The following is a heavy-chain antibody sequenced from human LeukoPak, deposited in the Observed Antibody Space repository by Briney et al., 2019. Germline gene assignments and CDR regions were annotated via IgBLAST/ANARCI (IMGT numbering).Heavy chain of an antibody. Sequence: GGSLRLSCAASGFTFSDYYMSWIRQAPGKGLEWVSYISSSGSTIYYADSVKGRFTISRDNAKNSLYLQMNSLRAEDTAVYYCAREEDYGDYVGAFDIWGQGTMVTVSS. CDR2: ISSSGSTI. V-gene: IGHV3-11*04. D-gene: IGHD4-17*01. J-gene: IGHJ3*02. CDR1: GFTFSDYY. CDR3: AREEDYGDYVGAFDI.